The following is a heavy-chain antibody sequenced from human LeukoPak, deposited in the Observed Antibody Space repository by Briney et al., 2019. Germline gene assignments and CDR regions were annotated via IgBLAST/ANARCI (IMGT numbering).Heavy chain of an antibody. CDR1: GYTFTSYD. CDR2: INPNSGGT. Sequence: ASVKVSCKPSGYTFTSYDINWVRQAPGQGLEWMGWINPNSGGTNYAQKFQGRVTMTRDTSISTAYMELSRLRSDDTAVYYCAREHYDSSGYYAYWGQGTLVTVSS. CDR3: AREHYDSSGYYAY. J-gene: IGHJ4*02. V-gene: IGHV1-2*02. D-gene: IGHD3-22*01.